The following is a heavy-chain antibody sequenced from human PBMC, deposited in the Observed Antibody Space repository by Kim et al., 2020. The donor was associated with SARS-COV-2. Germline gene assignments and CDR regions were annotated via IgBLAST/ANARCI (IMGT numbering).Heavy chain of an antibody. J-gene: IGHJ4*02. CDR3: ARGSTSGEVDY. Sequence: TNYNPPLKSRITTSVDTSENQFALKLSSVTAADTAVYYCARGSTSGEVDYWGQGTLVTFSS. V-gene: IGHV4-4*07. CDR2: T. D-gene: IGHD2-2*01.